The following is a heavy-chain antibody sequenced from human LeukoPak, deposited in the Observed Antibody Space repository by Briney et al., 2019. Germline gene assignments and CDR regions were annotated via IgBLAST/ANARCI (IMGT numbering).Heavy chain of an antibody. J-gene: IGHJ4*02. V-gene: IGHV3-23*01. D-gene: IGHD7-27*01. CDR1: GFTFSSYA. Sequence: GGSLRLSCAASGFTFSSYAMSWVRQAPGKGLEWVSAISGSGGSTYYADSVKGRFTISRDNSKNTLYLQMNSLGAEDTAVYYCAKDQNWGVYYFDYWGQGTLVTVSS. CDR3: AKDQNWGVYYFDY. CDR2: ISGSGGST.